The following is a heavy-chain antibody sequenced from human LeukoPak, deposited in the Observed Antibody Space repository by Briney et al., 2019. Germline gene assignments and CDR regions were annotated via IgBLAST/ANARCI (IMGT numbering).Heavy chain of an antibody. J-gene: IGHJ4*02. D-gene: IGHD3-22*01. V-gene: IGHV1-2*02. CDR2: INPNSGGT. Sequence: ASVKVSCKASGYTFTGYFIHWVRQAPGQGLEWMGWINPNSGGTNYAQKFQGRVTMTRDASISTAYMELSRLRSDDTAVYYCARDGNYYDSSGFNYWGQGTLVTVSS. CDR1: GYTFTGYF. CDR3: ARDGNYYDSSGFNY.